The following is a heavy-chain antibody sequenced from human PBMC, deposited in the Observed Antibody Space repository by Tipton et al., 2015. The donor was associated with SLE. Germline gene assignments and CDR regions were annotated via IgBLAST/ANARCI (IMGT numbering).Heavy chain of an antibody. D-gene: IGHD3-10*01. CDR3: ATSDFYGSGQGLDV. V-gene: IGHV4-39*07. CDR2: VYYSGQT. J-gene: IGHJ6*02. CDR1: GGSTSSSIYP. Sequence: TLSLTCTVPGGSTSSSIYPWAWSRQPPGKGVEWLGSVYYSGQTSHNPPPMGRVIISEDTSTNQFSLILRSVTAADTAVYYCATSDFYGSGQGLDVWGQGTTVTVSS.